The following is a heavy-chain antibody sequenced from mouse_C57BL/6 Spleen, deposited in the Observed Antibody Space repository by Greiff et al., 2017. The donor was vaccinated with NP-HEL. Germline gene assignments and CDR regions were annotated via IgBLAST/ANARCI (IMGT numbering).Heavy chain of an antibody. CDR2: IYPGDGDT. D-gene: IGHD6-2*01. CDR3: ARGCSLYAMDY. V-gene: IGHV1-82*01. CDR1: GYAFSSSW. J-gene: IGHJ4*01. Sequence: QVQLQQSGPELVKPGASVKISCKASGYAFSSSWMNWVKQRPGKGLEWIGRIYPGDGDTNYNGKFKGKATLTADKSSSTAYMQLSSLTSEDSAVYFCARGCSLYAMDYWGQGTSVTVSS.